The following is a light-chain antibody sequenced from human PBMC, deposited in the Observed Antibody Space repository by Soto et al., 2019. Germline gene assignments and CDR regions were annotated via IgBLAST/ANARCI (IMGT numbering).Light chain of an antibody. CDR2: QDS. CDR3: QAWDSSTYV. Sequence: SYDLTQPPSVSCSPGQTASITCSGDKLGDKYACWYQQKPGQSPVLVIYQDSKRPSGIPERFSGSNSGNTATLTISGTQAMDEADYYCQAWDSSTYVFGTGTRSPS. J-gene: IGLJ1*01. V-gene: IGLV3-1*01. CDR1: KLGDKY.